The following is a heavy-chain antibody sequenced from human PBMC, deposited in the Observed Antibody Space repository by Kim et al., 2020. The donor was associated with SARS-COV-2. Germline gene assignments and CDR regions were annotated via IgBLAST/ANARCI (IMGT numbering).Heavy chain of an antibody. J-gene: IGHJ5*02. CDR2: ISSSSSYI. Sequence: GGSLRLSCAASGFTFISYSMNWVRQAPGKGLEWVSSISSSSSYIYYADSVKGRFTISRDNAKNSLYLQMNSLRAEDTAVYYCARDIQSRSGSYLRIRTNWFDPWGQGTLVTVSS. V-gene: IGHV3-21*01. CDR1: GFTFISYS. D-gene: IGHD1-26*01. CDR3: ARDIQSRSGSYLRIRTNWFDP.